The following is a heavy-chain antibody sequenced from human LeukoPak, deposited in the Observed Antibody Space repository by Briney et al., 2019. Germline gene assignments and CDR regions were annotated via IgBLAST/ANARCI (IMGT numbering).Heavy chain of an antibody. D-gene: IGHD3-10*01. CDR2: IVVGSGNT. V-gene: IGHV1-58*01. J-gene: IGHJ4*02. Sequence: GASVKVSFKASGFTFTSSAVQWVRQARGQRLEWIGWIVVGSGNTNYAQKFQERVTITRDMSTSTAYMELSSLRSEDTAVYYCAADSQYGSGSYRFDYWGQGTLVTVSS. CDR1: GFTFTSSA. CDR3: AADSQYGSGSYRFDY.